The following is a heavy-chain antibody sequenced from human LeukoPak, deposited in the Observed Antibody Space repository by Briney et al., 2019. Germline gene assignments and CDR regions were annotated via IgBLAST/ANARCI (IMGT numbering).Heavy chain of an antibody. Sequence: GGSLRLSCAPPGFTFDRYTIHWVGKAPGKGLKWVSLAGWAGGTTFYSDSVRGRFTISRDSGRKSVYLQMNSLTTDDTAFYFCAKELDTMFFDYWGQGALVTVSS. CDR1: GFTFDRYT. J-gene: IGHJ4*02. CDR2: AGWAGGTT. CDR3: AKELDTMFFDY. D-gene: IGHD3-10*02. V-gene: IGHV3-43*01.